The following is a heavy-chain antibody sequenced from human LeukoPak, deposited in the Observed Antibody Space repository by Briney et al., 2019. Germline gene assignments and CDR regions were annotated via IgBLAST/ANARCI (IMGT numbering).Heavy chain of an antibody. Sequence: SETLSLTCTVSGGSISSSSYYWGWIRQPPGKGLEWIGSIYYSGSTYYNPSLKSRVTISVDTSKNQFSLKLSSVTAADTAVYYCARVVPYYYGSGSYYRNYYYYYGMDVWGQGTTVTVSS. V-gene: IGHV4-39*01. CDR3: ARVVPYYYGSGSYYRNYYYYYGMDV. CDR1: GGSISSSSYY. J-gene: IGHJ6*02. D-gene: IGHD3-10*01. CDR2: IYYSGST.